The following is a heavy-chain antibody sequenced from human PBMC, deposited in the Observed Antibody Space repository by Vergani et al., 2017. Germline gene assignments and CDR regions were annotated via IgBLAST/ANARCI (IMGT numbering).Heavy chain of an antibody. CDR2: IGVSDNSI. J-gene: IGHJ4*02. CDR3: VKNRDYSKFDS. Sequence: DVRLVASGGGVVQPGGSLRLSCAASAFTFSADSMNWVHQTPCTGVERISYIGVSDNSIYYADSVMGRLGICRNNARKLLFLQMNSLGADDSAVYFCVKNRDYSKFDSWDQGTLVTVS. D-gene: IGHD4-11*01. CDR1: AFTFSADS. V-gene: IGHV3-48*01.